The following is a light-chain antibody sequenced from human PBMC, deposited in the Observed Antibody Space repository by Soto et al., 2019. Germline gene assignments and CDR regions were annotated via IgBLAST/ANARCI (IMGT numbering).Light chain of an antibody. Sequence: QSVLTQPPSASGSPGQSVAISCTGTSSDVGGYNYVSWYQQHPGKAPKLMIYEVNKRPSGVPDRFSGSKSGNTASLTVSGLQAQDHADYYCSSYAGSSNVFGTGTKVTV. CDR3: SSYAGSSNV. CDR1: SSDVGGYNY. J-gene: IGLJ1*01. V-gene: IGLV2-8*01. CDR2: EVN.